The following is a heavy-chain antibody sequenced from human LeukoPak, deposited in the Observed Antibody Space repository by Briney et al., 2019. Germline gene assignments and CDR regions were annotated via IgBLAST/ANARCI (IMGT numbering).Heavy chain of an antibody. CDR1: GYTFTSYY. D-gene: IGHD2-8*01. V-gene: IGHV1-46*01. CDR3: ARGSRASMLYGKYYYYGMDV. J-gene: IGHJ6*02. Sequence: ASVKVSCKASGYTFTSYYMHWVRQAPGQGLEWMGIINPSGGSTSYAQKFQGRVTMTRDTSTSTVYMELSSLRSEDAAVYYCARGSRASMLYGKYYYYGMDVWGQGTTVTVSS. CDR2: INPSGGST.